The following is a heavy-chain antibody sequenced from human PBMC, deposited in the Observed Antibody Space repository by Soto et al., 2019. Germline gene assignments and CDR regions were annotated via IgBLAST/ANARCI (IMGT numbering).Heavy chain of an antibody. D-gene: IGHD2-8*01. J-gene: IGHJ4*02. Sequence: PGGSLRLSCAASGFTFTSYGMRWVRQAPGKGLEWVSVIWHDDSNKYYAYSVNGLFTIARDNSRSTLYLQMTRLRAENTAVYYCARALRYRANGVSYHMSGFDYWGQGTLVTVSS. CDR1: GFTFTSYG. CDR3: ARALRYRANGVSYHMSGFDY. CDR2: IWHDDSNK. V-gene: IGHV3-33*01.